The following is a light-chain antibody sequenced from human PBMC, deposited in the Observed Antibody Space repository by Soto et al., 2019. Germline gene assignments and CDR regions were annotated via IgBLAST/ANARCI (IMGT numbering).Light chain of an antibody. Sequence: QSVLTQPPSASGTPGQKVTISCSGSSSNIGRNAVNWYQQVPGTAPKLLIYSDNQRPSGVPDRFSGSRSGTSVSLAISGLQSDDEAEYYCGAWDDSLNGVLFGGGTKLTVL. V-gene: IGLV1-44*01. J-gene: IGLJ2*01. CDR1: SSNIGRNA. CDR2: SDN. CDR3: GAWDDSLNGVL.